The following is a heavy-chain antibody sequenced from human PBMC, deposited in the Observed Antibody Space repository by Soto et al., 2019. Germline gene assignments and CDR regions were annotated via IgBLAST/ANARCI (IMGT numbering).Heavy chain of an antibody. V-gene: IGHV4-31*03. J-gene: IGHJ6*02. Sequence: PSETLSLTCTFSCGSIISGGYYWSWIRQHPGKGLEWIGYIYYSGSTYYNPSLKSRVTISVDTSKNQFSLKLSSVTAADTAVYYCARDYFRGGMDVWGQGTTVTVSS. CDR2: IYYSGST. D-gene: IGHD3-10*01. CDR1: CGSIISGGYY. CDR3: ARDYFRGGMDV.